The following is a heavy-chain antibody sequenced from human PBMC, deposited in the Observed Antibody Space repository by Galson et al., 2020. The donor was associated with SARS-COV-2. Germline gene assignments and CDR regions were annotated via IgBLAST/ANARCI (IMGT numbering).Heavy chain of an antibody. CDR3: ARGLLEWLLSDYYYYYMDV. V-gene: IGHV1-69*10. D-gene: IGHD3-3*01. Sequence: SVKVSCKASGGTFSSYAISWVRQAPGQGLEWMGGIIPILGIANYAQKFQGRVTITADKSTSTAYMELSSLRSEDTAVYYRARGLLEWLLSDYYYYYMDVWGKGTTVTVSS. J-gene: IGHJ6*03. CDR1: GGTFSSYA. CDR2: IIPILGIA.